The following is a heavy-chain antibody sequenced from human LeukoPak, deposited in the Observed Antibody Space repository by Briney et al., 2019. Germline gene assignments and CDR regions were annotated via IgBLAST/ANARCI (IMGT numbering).Heavy chain of an antibody. V-gene: IGHV4-61*02. J-gene: IGHJ3*02. D-gene: IGHD2-2*01. CDR3: ARIQLQDAFDI. CDR1: GGSISSGSYY. CDR2: IYTSGST. Sequence: SQTLSLTCTVSGGSISSGSYYWSWIRQPAGKGLEWIGRIYTSGSTNYNPSLKSRVTISVDTSKNQFSLKLSSVTAADTAVYYCARIQLQDAFDIWGQGTMVTVSS.